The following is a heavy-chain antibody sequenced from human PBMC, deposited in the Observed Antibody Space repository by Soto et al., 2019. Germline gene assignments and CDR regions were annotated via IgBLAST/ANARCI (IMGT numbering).Heavy chain of an antibody. CDR1: GFTVSSNY. J-gene: IGHJ6*03. CDR3: ARDTHYYGSGSYYYYYMDV. D-gene: IGHD3-10*01. V-gene: IGHV3-66*01. Sequence: GGSLRLSCAASGFTVSSNYMSWVRQAPGKGLEGVSVIYSGGSTYYADSVKGRFTISRDNSKNTLYLQMNSLRAEDSAVYYCARDTHYYGSGSYYYYYMDVWGKGTTVTVSS. CDR2: IYSGGST.